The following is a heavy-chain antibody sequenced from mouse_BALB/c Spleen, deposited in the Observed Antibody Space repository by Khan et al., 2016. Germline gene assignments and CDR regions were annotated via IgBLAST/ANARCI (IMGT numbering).Heavy chain of an antibody. Sequence: QVQLQQSGAELVRPGSSVKISCKASGYAFSSYWMTWVKQRPGQGLEWIGQIYPGDGDTNYNGKFKGKATLTADTSSSTAYMQLGSLISEDSAVYFCARRAMDYWGQGTSVTVSS. J-gene: IGHJ4*01. CDR1: GYAFSSYW. CDR3: ARRAMDY. V-gene: IGHV1-80*01. CDR2: IYPGDGDT.